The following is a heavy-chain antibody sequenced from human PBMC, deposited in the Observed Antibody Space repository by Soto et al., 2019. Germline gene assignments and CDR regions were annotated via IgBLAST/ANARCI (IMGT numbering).Heavy chain of an antibody. CDR2: ISPYGGGT. Sequence: QVQLVQSGAEVKKPGASVKVSCKTSGYTFTASYIHWVRQAPGQGLEWRGWISPYGGGTKYAQKCQGRVTMTRDTSISTAYMELSRLRSDDTALYFCARQGSSWLFDYWGQGTLVTISS. CDR1: GYTFTASY. CDR3: ARQGSSWLFDY. J-gene: IGHJ4*02. V-gene: IGHV1-2*02. D-gene: IGHD6-13*01.